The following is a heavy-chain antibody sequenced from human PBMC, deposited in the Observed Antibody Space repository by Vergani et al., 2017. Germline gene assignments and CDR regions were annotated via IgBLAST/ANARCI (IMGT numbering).Heavy chain of an antibody. D-gene: IGHD5-18*01. J-gene: IGHJ3*02. Sequence: QVQLVQSGAEVKKPGSSVKVSCKASGGTFSSYATSWVRQAPGQGLEWMGGSIPIFGTANYAQKFQGRVTLTADESTSTAYMELSSLRSEDTAVYYCARDGRDTAMVTSSAFDIWGQGTMVTVSS. CDR2: SIPIFGTA. V-gene: IGHV1-69*01. CDR1: GGTFSSYA. CDR3: ARDGRDTAMVTSSAFDI.